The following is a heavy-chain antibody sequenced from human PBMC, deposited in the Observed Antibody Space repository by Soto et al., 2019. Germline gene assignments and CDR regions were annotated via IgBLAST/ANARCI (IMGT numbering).Heavy chain of an antibody. D-gene: IGHD6-19*01. J-gene: IGHJ3*01. CDR1: GGSFSGYF. CDR3: ARGGSSDWQVAFDF. V-gene: IGHV4-34*01. CDR2: VNHNGRN. Sequence: SETLSLTCAVYGGSFSGYFWNWIRQTPGKGLEWIGKVNHNGRNNYNPSLKSRVTISLDMSKNQISLKLTSVTAADTAVYYCARGGSSDWQVAFDFWGQGXMVT.